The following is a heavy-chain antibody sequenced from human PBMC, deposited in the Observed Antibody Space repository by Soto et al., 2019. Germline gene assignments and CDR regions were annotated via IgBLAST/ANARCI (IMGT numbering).Heavy chain of an antibody. CDR1: GFTFSSYA. Sequence: EVPLLESGGGLVQPGGSLRLSCAASGFTFSSYAMNWVRQAPGKGLEWVSVISGSGGSTYYADSVKGRFTISRDNSKNTLYLQMNSLRAEDTAVYYCAKRTIGSSYDYWGQGTLVTVSS. V-gene: IGHV3-23*01. CDR3: AKRTIGSSYDY. CDR2: ISGSGGST. D-gene: IGHD6-13*01. J-gene: IGHJ4*02.